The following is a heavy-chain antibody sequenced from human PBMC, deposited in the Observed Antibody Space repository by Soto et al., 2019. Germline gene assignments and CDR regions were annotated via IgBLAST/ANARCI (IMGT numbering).Heavy chain of an antibody. CDR3: ARDHHPDIFTGLPWFDP. CDR1: GFTFSSYG. CDR2: IWYDGSNK. V-gene: IGHV3-33*01. J-gene: IGHJ5*02. D-gene: IGHD3-9*01. Sequence: QVQLVESGGGVVQPGRSLRLSCAASGFTFSSYGMHWVRQAPGKGLEWVAVIWYDGSNKYYADSVKGRFTISRDNSKNTLYLQMNSLRAEDTAVYYCARDHHPDIFTGLPWFDPWGQGTLVTVSS.